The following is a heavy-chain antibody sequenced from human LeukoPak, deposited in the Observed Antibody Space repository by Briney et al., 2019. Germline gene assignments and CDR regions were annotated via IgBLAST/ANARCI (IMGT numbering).Heavy chain of an antibody. CDR1: GFTFSSYG. D-gene: IGHD2-2*01. CDR3: ASGVVPAAIGGYYYYMDV. CDR2: ISGSGGST. Sequence: GGTLRLSCAASGFTFSSYGMSWVRQAPGKGLEWVSAISGSGGSTYYADSVKGRFTISRDNSKNTLYLQMNSLRAEDTAVYYCASGVVPAAIGGYYYYMDVWGKGTTVTISS. J-gene: IGHJ6*03. V-gene: IGHV3-23*01.